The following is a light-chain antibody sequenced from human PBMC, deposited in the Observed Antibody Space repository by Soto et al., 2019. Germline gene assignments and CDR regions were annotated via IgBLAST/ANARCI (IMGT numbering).Light chain of an antibody. J-gene: IGLJ1*01. CDR2: DVS. Sequence: QPVLTQPASVSGSPGQSITISCTGTSSDVGDYNYVSWYQQHPGKAPKLMIYDVSNRPSGVSNRFSGSKSGNTASLTISGLQAEDEADYYCSSYTSSSTLYVFGTGTKVTVL. CDR3: SSYTSSSTLYV. V-gene: IGLV2-14*01. CDR1: SSDVGDYNY.